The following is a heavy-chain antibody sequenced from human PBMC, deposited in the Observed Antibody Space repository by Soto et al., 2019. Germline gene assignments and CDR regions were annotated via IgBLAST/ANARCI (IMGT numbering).Heavy chain of an antibody. CDR2: IYPGDSDT. D-gene: IGHD3-22*01. V-gene: IGHV5-51*01. Sequence: GESLKISCKGSGYSFTSYWIGWVRQMPGKGLEWMGIIYPGDSDTRYSPSFQGQVTISADKSISTAYLQWSSLKASDTAMYYCARQAPADSSGYDAFDIWGQGTMVTVSS. CDR3: ARQAPADSSGYDAFDI. CDR1: GYSFTSYW. J-gene: IGHJ3*02.